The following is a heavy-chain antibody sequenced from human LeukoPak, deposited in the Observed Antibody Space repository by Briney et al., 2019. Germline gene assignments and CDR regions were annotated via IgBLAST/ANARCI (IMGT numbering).Heavy chain of an antibody. CDR3: ARRHAHPLDGDNSQFAFNI. CDR2: IYTRGST. J-gene: IGHJ3*02. Sequence: SETLSLTCTVSGGSISSYYWSWIRQPAGKGLEWIGRIYTRGSTNYNPSLKSRVTMSVDTSKNQFSLKLSSVTAADTAVYYCARRHAHPLDGDNSQFAFNIWGQGTIVTVPS. V-gene: IGHV4-4*07. D-gene: IGHD4-23*01. CDR1: GGSISSYY.